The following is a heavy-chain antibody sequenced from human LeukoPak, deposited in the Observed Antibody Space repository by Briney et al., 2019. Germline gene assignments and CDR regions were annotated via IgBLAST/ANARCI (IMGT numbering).Heavy chain of an antibody. V-gene: IGHV3-21*01. Sequence: KSGGSLRLSCAASGFAFSSYSMNWVRQAPGKGLEWVSSISSSSSYIYYADSVKGRFTISRDNAKNSLYLQMNSLRAEDTAVYYCAREYYDYVWGSYLGFDYWGQGTLVTVSS. CDR1: GFAFSSYS. D-gene: IGHD3-16*02. J-gene: IGHJ4*02. CDR2: ISSSSSYI. CDR3: AREYYDYVWGSYLGFDY.